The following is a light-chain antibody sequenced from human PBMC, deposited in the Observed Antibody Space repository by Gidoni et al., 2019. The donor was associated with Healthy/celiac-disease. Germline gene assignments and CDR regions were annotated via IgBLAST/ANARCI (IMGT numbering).Light chain of an antibody. CDR1: SSDVGGYNY. V-gene: IGLV2-14*01. J-gene: IGLJ2*01. Sequence: QSALTQPASVSGSPGQSITISCTGTSSDVGGYNYVSWYQQPPGKAPNLMIYDVSNRPSGVSNRFSGSKSGNTASLTISGLQAEDEADYYCSSYTSSSTLVVFGGGTTLTVL. CDR2: DVS. CDR3: SSYTSSSTLVV.